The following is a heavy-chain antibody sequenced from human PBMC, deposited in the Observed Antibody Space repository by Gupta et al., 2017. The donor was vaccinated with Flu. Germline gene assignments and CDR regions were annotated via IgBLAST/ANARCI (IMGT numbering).Heavy chain of an antibody. CDR1: GFTFSSAY. CDR3: TTDSSGGITFDI. D-gene: IGHD2-21*01. CDR2: LKSEADGGTA. J-gene: IGHJ3*02. V-gene: IGHV3-15*01. Sequence: EVQLVESGGGWVKPGGSLRLSCAASGFTFSSAYMHWVRQAPWKGLEWVGRLKSEADGGTADYAPPVKGRFTISRDDSKNTLWLQMNSLRTEDTAVYYCTTDSSGGITFDIWGKGTPVTVST.